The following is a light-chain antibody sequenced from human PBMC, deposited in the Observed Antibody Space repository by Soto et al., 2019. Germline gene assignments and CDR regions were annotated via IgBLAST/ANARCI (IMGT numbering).Light chain of an antibody. CDR2: AAT. J-gene: IGKJ4*01. CDR3: QHYERYPPS. CDR1: QNINTY. V-gene: IGKV1-16*01. Sequence: DIQMTQSPSSLSASVGERVTIGCRASQNINTYLAWFQQKPGKAPKSLIYAATNLQGGVPSRFSGTGSGTEFSLTISSLQPEDVATYYCQHYERYPPSFGGGTKLDI.